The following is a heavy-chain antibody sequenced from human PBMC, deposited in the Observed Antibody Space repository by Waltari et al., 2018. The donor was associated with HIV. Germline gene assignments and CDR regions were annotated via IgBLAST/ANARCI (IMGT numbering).Heavy chain of an antibody. V-gene: IGHV3-7*01. CDR1: GFDFRRYW. J-gene: IGHJ1*01. CDR2: IKEDVSQK. Sequence: DVQLVESGGGVVRPGGSLRLSCVGSGFDFRRYWMTWVRQTRGKGVAGVVNIKEDVSQKHYEESVKGRLTITRDNAENTVWLEMRNLRVDDAGLYYCARDGGKYWGQGTLLTVSS. CDR3: ARDGGKY. D-gene: IGHD3-10*01.